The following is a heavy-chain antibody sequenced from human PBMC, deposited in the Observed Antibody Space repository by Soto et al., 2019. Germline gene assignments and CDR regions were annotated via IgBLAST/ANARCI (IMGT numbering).Heavy chain of an antibody. CDR2: IIPIFGTA. Sequence: ASVKVSCKASGGTFSSYAISWVRQAPGQGLEWMGGIIPIFGTANYAQKSQGRVTITADESTSTAYMELSSLRSEDTAVYYCARGLEAPPTKSYGMDVWGQGTTVTVSS. J-gene: IGHJ6*02. CDR3: ARGLEAPPTKSYGMDV. D-gene: IGHD6-19*01. V-gene: IGHV1-69*13. CDR1: GGTFSSYA.